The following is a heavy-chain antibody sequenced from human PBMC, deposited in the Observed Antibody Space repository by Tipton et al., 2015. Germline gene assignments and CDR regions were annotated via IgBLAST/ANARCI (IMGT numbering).Heavy chain of an antibody. Sequence: TLSLTCTVSGGSISSSSYYWGWIRQPPGKGLEWIASIYYSGRTYYNPSLKSRVTISVDTSKNQFSLKLSSVAAADMALYFCANIDTFIVDWGQGTLVTVSS. V-gene: IGHV4-39*01. J-gene: IGHJ4*02. CDR3: ANIDTFIVD. CDR2: IYYSGRT. CDR1: GGSISSSSYY. D-gene: IGHD1-26*01.